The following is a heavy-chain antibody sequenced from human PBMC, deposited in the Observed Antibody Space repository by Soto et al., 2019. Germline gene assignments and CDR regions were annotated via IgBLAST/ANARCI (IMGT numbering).Heavy chain of an antibody. CDR2: IIPISDTT. J-gene: IGHJ6*02. D-gene: IGHD2-2*01. Sequence: QVQLVQSGAEVKKPGSSVKVSCKASGGTFSSYAISWVRQAPGQGLEWMGGIIPISDTTNYAQKFQGRVTITADESTSTPYMEQSSLRSEDTAVYYCARSQGSSTSLEIYYYYYYGMDVWGQGTTVTVSS. CDR3: ARSQGSSTSLEIYYYYYYGMDV. CDR1: GGTFSSYA. V-gene: IGHV1-69*01.